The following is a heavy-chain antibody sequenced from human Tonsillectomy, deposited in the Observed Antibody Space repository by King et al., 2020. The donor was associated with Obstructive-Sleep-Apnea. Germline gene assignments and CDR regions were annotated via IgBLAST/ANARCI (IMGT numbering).Heavy chain of an antibody. CDR3: ASSLGFCSGGSCYPYGMGV. D-gene: IGHD2-15*01. CDR2: IIPIFDTS. CDR1: GDTFRTYA. Sequence: VQLVESGAEVKKPGSSVKVSCKASGDTFRTYAISWVRQAPGQGLEWMGRIIPIFDTSNYAQKFQGRVTITADESTSTAYMELSRLRSEDTAVYYCASSLGFCSGGSCYPYGMGVWGQGTTVTVSS. J-gene: IGHJ6*02. V-gene: IGHV1-69*18.